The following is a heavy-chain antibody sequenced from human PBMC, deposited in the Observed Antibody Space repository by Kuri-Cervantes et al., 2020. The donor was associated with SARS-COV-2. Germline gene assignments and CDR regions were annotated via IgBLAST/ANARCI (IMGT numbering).Heavy chain of an antibody. D-gene: IGHD5-24*01. CDR3: ARDKDGIEESDY. V-gene: IGHV3-48*04. CDR1: GFTFSNYG. J-gene: IGHJ4*02. CDR2: INSISSNI. Sequence: GESLKISCAASGFTFSNYGMNWVRQAPGKGLEWVAHINSISSNIGYADSVKGRFTISRDNAKNSLYLQMNSLRADDTALYYCARDKDGIEESDYWGQGTLVTVSS.